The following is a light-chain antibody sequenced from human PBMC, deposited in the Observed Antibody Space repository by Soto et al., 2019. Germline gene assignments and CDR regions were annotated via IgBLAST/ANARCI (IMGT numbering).Light chain of an antibody. CDR1: SSNIGAGYD. CDR2: GNT. CDR3: QSYDSSLSGSVV. J-gene: IGLJ2*01. V-gene: IGLV1-40*01. Sequence: QLVLTQPPSVSGAPGQRVTISCTGSSSNIGAGYDVHWYQQFPGTAPKLLIYGNTNRPSGVPDQFSGSKSGTSASLAITGLQAEDEADYYCQSYDSSLSGSVVFGGGTKLTVL.